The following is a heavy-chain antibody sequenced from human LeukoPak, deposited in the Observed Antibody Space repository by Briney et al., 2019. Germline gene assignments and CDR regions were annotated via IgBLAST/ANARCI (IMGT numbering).Heavy chain of an antibody. J-gene: IGHJ3*02. D-gene: IGHD1-1*01. CDR2: ISSSGSTI. V-gene: IGHV3-48*04. Sequence: GGSLRLSCAASGFTVSSNYMTWVRQAPGKGLEWVSYISSSGSTIYYADSVKGRFTISRDNAKNSLYLQMNSLRAEDTAVYYCARVSRNGDAFDIWGQGTMVTVSS. CDR1: GFTVSSNY. CDR3: ARVSRNGDAFDI.